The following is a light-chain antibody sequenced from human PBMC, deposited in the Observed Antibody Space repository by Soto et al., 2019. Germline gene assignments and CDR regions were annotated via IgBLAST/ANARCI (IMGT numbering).Light chain of an antibody. CDR1: QNIMYN. J-gene: IGKJ1*01. CDR2: GAS. V-gene: IGKV3-15*01. Sequence: EIVLTQSPATLSVSPGGRATLSCRASQNIMYNLAWYQQKPGQAPRLFVYGASTRATDAPPRFRGSGSGTEFSLTISSLQSEDFATYFCQQYSSWPRTFGQGSRVEIK. CDR3: QQYSSWPRT.